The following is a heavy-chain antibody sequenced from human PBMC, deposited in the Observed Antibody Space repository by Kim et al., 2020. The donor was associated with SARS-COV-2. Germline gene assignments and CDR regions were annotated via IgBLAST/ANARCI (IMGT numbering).Heavy chain of an antibody. CDR2: IRPITVAA. CDR3: AKEYDSVPQSHYSI. CDR1: GFRFCDYS. Sequence: GGSLRLSCAASGFRFCDYSMSWVRRAPGKALDGFSLIRPITVAASYAASIQGRFTVSTDDSMNILYLQMRGLRAEDTAVYYCAKEYDSVPQSHYSIWGQGILVTVAS. V-gene: IGHV3-23*01. J-gene: IGHJ4*02. D-gene: IGHD3-22*01.